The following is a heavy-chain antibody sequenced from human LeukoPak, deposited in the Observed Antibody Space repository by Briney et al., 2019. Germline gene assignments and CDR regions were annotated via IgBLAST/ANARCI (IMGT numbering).Heavy chain of an antibody. CDR3: ARGVSGFSRIFDY. CDR1: GDSISSYY. CDR2: IFSSGST. V-gene: IGHV4-59*01. Sequence: SETLSLTCTVSGDSISSYYWSWIRQPSGKELEWIGCIFSSGSTNYKPTLKSRVSISVDTSKKQFSLELSSVTAADTAVYYCARGVSGFSRIFDYWGQGTLVTVSS. J-gene: IGHJ4*02. D-gene: IGHD2-15*01.